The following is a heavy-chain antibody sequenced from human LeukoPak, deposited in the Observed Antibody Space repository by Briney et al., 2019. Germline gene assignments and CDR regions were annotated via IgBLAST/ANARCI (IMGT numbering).Heavy chain of an antibody. J-gene: IGHJ4*02. Sequence: ASVKVSCKASGYTFTGYCIHWVRQAPGQGLEWMGWINPNSGGTNYAQKFQGRVTMTRNTSISTAYMEVSRLRSDDTAMYYCARDHCSGGRCYSEGADNNYWGQGTLVTVSS. D-gene: IGHD2-15*01. CDR1: GYTFTGYC. V-gene: IGHV1-2*02. CDR2: INPNSGGT. CDR3: ARDHCSGGRCYSEGADNNY.